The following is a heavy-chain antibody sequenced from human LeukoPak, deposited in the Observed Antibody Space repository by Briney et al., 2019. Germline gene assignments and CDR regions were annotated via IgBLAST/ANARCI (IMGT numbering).Heavy chain of an antibody. CDR2: ISGSGGST. Sequence: GGSLRLSCAASGFTFSSYAMSWVRQAPGKGLGWVSAISGSGGSTYYADSVKGRFTISRDNSKNTLYLQMNSVRAEDTAVYYCAKDFSVAGREGYWGQGTLVTVSS. V-gene: IGHV3-23*01. D-gene: IGHD6-19*01. CDR3: AKDFSVAGREGY. J-gene: IGHJ4*02. CDR1: GFTFSSYA.